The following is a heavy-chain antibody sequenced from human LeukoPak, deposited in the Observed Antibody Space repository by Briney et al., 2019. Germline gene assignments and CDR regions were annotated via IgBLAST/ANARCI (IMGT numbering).Heavy chain of an antibody. V-gene: IGHV4-34*01. Sequence: SETLSLTCAVYGGSFSGYYWSWIRQPPGKGLERIGEINHSGSTNYNPSLKSRVTISVDTSKNQFSLKLSSVTAADTAVYYCASAETMVRGVSGYWGQGTLVTVSS. CDR3: ASAETMVRGVSGY. D-gene: IGHD3-10*01. J-gene: IGHJ4*02. CDR2: INHSGST. CDR1: GGSFSGYY.